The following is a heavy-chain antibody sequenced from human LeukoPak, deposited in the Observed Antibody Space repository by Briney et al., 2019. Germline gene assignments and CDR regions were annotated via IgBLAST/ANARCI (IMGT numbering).Heavy chain of an antibody. D-gene: IGHD3-22*01. CDR2: IYPGDSYT. V-gene: IGHV5-10-1*01. Sequence: THGESLRISCKCSGYSFTSYWITWVRLMPGEGLEWMGTIYPGDSYTNYSPSFQGHVTISVDRSITTAYLQWSSLKASDTAIYYCARRRADSSGYFYGGFDPWGQGTLVTVSS. J-gene: IGHJ5*02. CDR1: GYSFTSYW. CDR3: ARRRADSSGYFYGGFDP.